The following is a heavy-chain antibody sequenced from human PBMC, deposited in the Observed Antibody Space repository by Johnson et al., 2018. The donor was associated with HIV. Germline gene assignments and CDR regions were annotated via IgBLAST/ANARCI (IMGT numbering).Heavy chain of an antibody. J-gene: IGHJ3*02. CDR3: AKGYYDSPFGFDI. CDR1: GFTFSSYA. D-gene: IGHD3-3*01. Sequence: QMQLVESGGGVVQPGRSLRLSCAASGFTFSSYAMHWVRQAPGKGLEWVAVISYDGSIKYYGDSVKGRFTISRDNSKNTLYLQMHNLTTEDTAVYYCAKGYYDSPFGFDIWGQGTMVIVSS. CDR2: ISYDGSIK. V-gene: IGHV3-30*04.